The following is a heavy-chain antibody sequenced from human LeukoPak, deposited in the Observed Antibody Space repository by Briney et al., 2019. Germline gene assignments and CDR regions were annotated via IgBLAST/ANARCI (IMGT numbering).Heavy chain of an antibody. J-gene: IGHJ4*02. D-gene: IGHD3-10*01. CDR2: ICASGST. V-gene: IGHV4-4*07. CDR3: ARGAIVGGVITEYFQY. Sequence: SETLSLTCTVSGGSISSYCWSWIRQPVGKGLEWIGRICASGSTNYDPSLTSRVTVSVDTSKNQFSLKLSSVTAADTALYYCARGAIVGGVITEYFQYWGQGILVTVPS. CDR1: GGSISSYC.